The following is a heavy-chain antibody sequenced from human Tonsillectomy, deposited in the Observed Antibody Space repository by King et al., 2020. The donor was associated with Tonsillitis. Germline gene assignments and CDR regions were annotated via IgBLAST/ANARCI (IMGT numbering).Heavy chain of an antibody. CDR2: ISGSGAST. Sequence: VQLVESGGGLVQPGGSLRLSCAGSGFRFSSYAMTWVRQAPGQGLEWVSDISGSGASTYYADSVKGRFTVSRDNSKNTVYLQMSSLRVEDTAVYYCAKGVGATNYYGMDVWGQGTTVTVSS. CDR1: GFRFSSYA. D-gene: IGHD1-26*01. CDR3: AKGVGATNYYGMDV. J-gene: IGHJ6*02. V-gene: IGHV3-23*04.